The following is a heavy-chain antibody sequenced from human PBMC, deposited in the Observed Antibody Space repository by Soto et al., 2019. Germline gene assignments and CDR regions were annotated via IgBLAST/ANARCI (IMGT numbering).Heavy chain of an antibody. CDR3: AREAAAGLRVYGMDV. D-gene: IGHD6-13*01. J-gene: IGHJ6*02. V-gene: IGHV4-59*01. CDR2: IYYSGST. Sequence: SETLSLTCTVSGGSISSYYWSWIRQPPGKGLEWIGYIYYSGSTNYNPSLKSRVTISVDTSKNQFSLKLSSVTAADTAVYYCAREAAAGLRVYGMDVWGQGTTVT. CDR1: GGSISSYY.